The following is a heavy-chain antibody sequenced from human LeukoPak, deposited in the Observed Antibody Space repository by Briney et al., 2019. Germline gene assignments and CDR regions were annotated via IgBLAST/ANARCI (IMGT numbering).Heavy chain of an antibody. D-gene: IGHD1-26*01. CDR1: GVPLSTSHW. Sequence: SGTLSLTCAVSGVPLSTSHWWTWVRQPPEKGLEWIGEIYHSGSTNYNPSLKSRVTISVDKSKNQFSLRLSSVTAADTAVYYCARGYMGVTSYFDYWGQGTRVTISS. CDR3: ARGYMGVTSYFDY. J-gene: IGHJ4*02. V-gene: IGHV4-4*02. CDR2: IYHSGST.